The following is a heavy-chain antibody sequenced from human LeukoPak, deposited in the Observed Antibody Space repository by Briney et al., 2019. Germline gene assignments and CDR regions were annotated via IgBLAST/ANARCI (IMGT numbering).Heavy chain of an antibody. CDR3: ARDGYDFWSGYSYYY. CDR1: GFTFSSYW. V-gene: IGHV3-7*01. D-gene: IGHD3-3*01. Sequence: GGSLRLSCAASGFTFSSYWMSWVRQAPGKGLEWVANIKQDGSEKYYVDSVKGRFTISRDNAKNSLYLQMNSLRAEDTAVYYCARDGYDFWSGYSYYYWGQGTLVTVSS. J-gene: IGHJ4*02. CDR2: IKQDGSEK.